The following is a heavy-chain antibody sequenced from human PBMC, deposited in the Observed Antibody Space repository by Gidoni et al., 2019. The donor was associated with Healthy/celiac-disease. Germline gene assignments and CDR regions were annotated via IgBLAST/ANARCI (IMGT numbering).Heavy chain of an antibody. J-gene: IGHJ5*02. V-gene: IGHV3-21*01. D-gene: IGHD6-6*01. CDR3: ARDSSSSEWAFGFDP. CDR2: ISSSSSYI. CDR1: GFTFSSYS. Sequence: EVQLVESGGGLVKPGGSLRLSCAASGFTFSSYSMNWVRQAPGKGLEWVSSISSSSSYIYYADSVKGRFTISRDNAKNSLYLQMNSLRAEDTAVYYCARDSSSSEWAFGFDPWGQGTLVTVSS.